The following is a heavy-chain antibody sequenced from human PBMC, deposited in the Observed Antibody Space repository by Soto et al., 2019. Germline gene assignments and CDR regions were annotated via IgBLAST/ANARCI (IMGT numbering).Heavy chain of an antibody. Sequence: WASVKVSCKASGGTFSSYAISWVRQAPGQGLEWMGGIIPIFGTANYAQKFQGRVTITADESTSTAYMELSSLRSEDTAVYYCARGMDIVVVVAAKNYGMDVWGQGTTVTVSS. CDR2: IIPIFGTA. V-gene: IGHV1-69*13. D-gene: IGHD2-15*01. CDR3: ARGMDIVVVVAAKNYGMDV. J-gene: IGHJ6*02. CDR1: GGTFSSYA.